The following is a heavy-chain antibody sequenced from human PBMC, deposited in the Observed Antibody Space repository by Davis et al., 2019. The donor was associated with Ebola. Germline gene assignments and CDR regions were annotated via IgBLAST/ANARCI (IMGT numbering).Heavy chain of an antibody. Sequence: PGGSLRLSCAASGFTFSSYAMSWVRQAPGKGLEWVSAISGSGGSTYYAASGKGGFTISRDNSRNTLYLKMNGLRAEDTAVYYWAKDGSGILLENWFDPWGQGTLVTVSS. J-gene: IGHJ5*02. CDR2: ISGSGGST. CDR3: AKDGSGILLENWFDP. CDR1: GFTFSSYA. D-gene: IGHD3-10*01. V-gene: IGHV3-23*01.